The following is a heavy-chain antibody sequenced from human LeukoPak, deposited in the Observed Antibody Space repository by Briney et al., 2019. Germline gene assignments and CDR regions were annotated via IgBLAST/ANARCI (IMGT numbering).Heavy chain of an antibody. J-gene: IGHJ4*02. CDR2: IYYSGST. CDR1: GGSISSGDYY. D-gene: IGHD4-17*01. CDR3: ASFSYGDYDIFDY. V-gene: IGHV4-30-4*01. Sequence: SQTLSLTCTVSGGSISSGDYYWSWIRQPPGKGLEWIGYIYYSGSTNYNPSLKSRVTISVDTSKNQFSLKLSSVTAADTAVYYCASFSYGDYDIFDYWGQGTLVTVSS.